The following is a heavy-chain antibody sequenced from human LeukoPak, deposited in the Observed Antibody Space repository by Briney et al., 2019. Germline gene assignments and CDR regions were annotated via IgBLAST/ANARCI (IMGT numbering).Heavy chain of an antibody. J-gene: IGHJ4*02. CDR1: GFTVITND. D-gene: IGHD1-14*01. V-gene: IGHV3-53*01. CDR3: ARGVEPLAANTLAY. CDR2: LYSDGNT. Sequence: GGSLRLSCAASGFTVITNDMTWVRQAPGKGLEWVSVLYSDGNTKYADSVQGRFTTSRDNSKNTLYLEMNSLSPDDTAVYYCARGVEPLAANTLAYWGQGTLVAVSS.